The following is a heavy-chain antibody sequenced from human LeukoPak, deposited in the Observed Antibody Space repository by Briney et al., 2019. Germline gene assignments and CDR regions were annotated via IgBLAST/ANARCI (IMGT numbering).Heavy chain of an antibody. CDR1: GYTFTAYF. CDR2: INPKSGAT. Sequence: ASVKVSCKASGYTFTAYFIHWVRQAPGQGPEWMGWINPKSGATTHAQRFQGRVTMTWDTTITTAYMALTSLTSDDTAVYYCARAYEYGWFDPWGQGTLVTVSS. V-gene: IGHV1-2*02. J-gene: IGHJ5*02. CDR3: ARAYEYGWFDP. D-gene: IGHD3-16*01.